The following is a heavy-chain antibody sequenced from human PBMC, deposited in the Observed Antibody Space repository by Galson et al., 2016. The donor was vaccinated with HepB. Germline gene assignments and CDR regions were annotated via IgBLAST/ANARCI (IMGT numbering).Heavy chain of an antibody. D-gene: IGHD1-1*01. CDR3: ARLAVGTDSLVFDY. CDR1: GYNPATYW. Sequence: QSGAEVKKPGESLKISCKTSGYNPATYWIGWVRQMPGKGLEWMGVIYPLDPDPRYSPSFEGQVTISADQSIRTAYLQWSSLKASDTAMYYCARLAVGTDSLVFDYWGQGTLVTVSP. V-gene: IGHV5-51*01. J-gene: IGHJ4*02. CDR2: IYPLDPDP.